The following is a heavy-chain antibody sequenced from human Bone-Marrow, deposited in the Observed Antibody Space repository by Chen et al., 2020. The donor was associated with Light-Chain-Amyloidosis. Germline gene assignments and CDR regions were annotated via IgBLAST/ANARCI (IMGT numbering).Heavy chain of an antibody. CDR2: IASDGSSP. Sequence: EVQVVESGGGVVPPGGSQRLSCVASGFSFRTYWMHWVRQVPGKGLVWVARIASDGSSPSYAGSVKGRFTISRDNAKNTLSLQMNSLRAEDTGLYYCAREGSVGRLDYWGPGTPVTVSA. J-gene: IGHJ4*02. D-gene: IGHD3-10*01. CDR1: GFSFRTYW. CDR3: AREGSVGRLDY. V-gene: IGHV3-74*01.